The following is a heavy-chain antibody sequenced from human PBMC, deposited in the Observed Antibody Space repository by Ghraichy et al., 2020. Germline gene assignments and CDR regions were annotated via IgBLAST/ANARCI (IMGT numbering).Heavy chain of an antibody. J-gene: IGHJ3*02. Sequence: SETLSLTCAVSGGSISSSNWWSWVRQPPGKGLEWIGEIYHSGSTNYNPSLKSRVTISVDKSKNQFSLKLSSVTAADTAVYYCARDWTLRHYYDSSGIDAFDIWGQGTMVTVSS. V-gene: IGHV4-4*02. CDR2: IYHSGST. D-gene: IGHD3-22*01. CDR3: ARDWTLRHYYDSSGIDAFDI. CDR1: GGSISSSNW.